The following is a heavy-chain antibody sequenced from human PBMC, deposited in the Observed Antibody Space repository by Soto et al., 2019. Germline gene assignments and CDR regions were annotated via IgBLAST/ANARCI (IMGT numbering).Heavy chain of an antibody. V-gene: IGHV1-8*01. CDR3: ARGSRYSYGSSYSYYYGMDV. J-gene: IGHJ6*04. D-gene: IGHD5-18*01. CDR2: MNPNTGYT. CDR1: GYTFTSYN. Sequence: ASVKVSCKASGYTFTSYNINWVRQATGQGLEWMGWMNPNTGYTGYAQKFQGRVTMTRNTSISTAYMELSSLRSEDTAVYYCARGSRYSYGSSYSYYYGMDVWGKGPTFTACS.